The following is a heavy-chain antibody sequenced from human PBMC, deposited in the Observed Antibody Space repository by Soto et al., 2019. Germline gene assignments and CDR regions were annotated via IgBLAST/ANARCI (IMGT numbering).Heavy chain of an antibody. J-gene: IGHJ6*02. Sequence: GGSLRLSCTGSGFPFDDFSIKWVREAPGKELGRGGLMRNQRDQERTEYAAAVKVRLTNSRDTCNGIAYLQMNSLHIEDSAAYYCSGVESPGTAYFCLYWGHGTTVTVSS. D-gene: IGHD6-19*01. CDR3: SGVESPGTAYFCLY. CDR1: GFPFDDFS. V-gene: IGHV3-49*04. CDR2: MRNQRDQERT.